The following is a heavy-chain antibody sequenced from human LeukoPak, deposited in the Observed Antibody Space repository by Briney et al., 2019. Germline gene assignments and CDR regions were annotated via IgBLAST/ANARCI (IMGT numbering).Heavy chain of an antibody. Sequence: GGSPRLSCAASGFTFNSHVMNWVRQAPGKGLEWVSAISGSGADTHYADSVRGRFTISRDNSKNTLYLQMNSLRAEDTAVYYCAKDQAYYYGSGSYYITFDYWGQGTLVTVSS. CDR1: GFTFNSHV. CDR2: ISGSGADT. D-gene: IGHD3-10*01. V-gene: IGHV3-23*01. CDR3: AKDQAYYYGSGSYYITFDY. J-gene: IGHJ4*02.